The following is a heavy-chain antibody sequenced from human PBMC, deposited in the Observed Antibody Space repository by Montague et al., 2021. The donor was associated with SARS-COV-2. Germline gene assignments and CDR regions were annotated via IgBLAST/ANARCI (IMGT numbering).Heavy chain of an antibody. CDR3: ARVSSTALRGVIKTSGYYALDV. V-gene: IGHV4-4*09. J-gene: IGHJ6*02. Sequence: SETLSLTCSVSGGSIRRSYWTWIRQAPEKGLEWIGYIYHSGTTKXNTALQSRVTISVDTAKNQFSLNLTSVTAADTAVYYCARVSSTALRGVIKTSGYYALDVWGHGTPVSVSS. D-gene: IGHD3-10*01. CDR1: GGSIRRSY. CDR2: IYHSGTT.